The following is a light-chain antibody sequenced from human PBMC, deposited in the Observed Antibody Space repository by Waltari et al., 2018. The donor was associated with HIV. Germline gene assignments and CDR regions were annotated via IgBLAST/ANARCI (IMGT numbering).Light chain of an antibody. CDR1: QDINNF. V-gene: IGKV1-33*01. CDR3: QQYDNLPPRLT. Sequence: DIQMTQSPSSLSASVGDRVTITCQASQDINNFLNWYQQKPGKAPKLLIYDASNLETGVPSRFSGRGSGTDFTFTISSLLPEDFATYYCQQYDNLPPRLTFGGGTKVEIK. CDR2: DAS. J-gene: IGKJ4*01.